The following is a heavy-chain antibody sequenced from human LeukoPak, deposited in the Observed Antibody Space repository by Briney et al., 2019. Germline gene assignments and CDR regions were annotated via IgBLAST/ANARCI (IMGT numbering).Heavy chain of an antibody. CDR1: GFAFSNFA. J-gene: IGHJ5*02. CDR2: VSYDGTIK. Sequence: GGSLRLSCAASGFAFSNFAMHCVRQAPGKGLEWVAVVSYDGTIKYYTDSAKGRFTISRDNSKNTLYLQMNSLRAEDTAVYYCAKDSDVVVASYASTWGQGTLVTVSS. D-gene: IGHD2-15*01. CDR3: AKDSDVVVASYAST. V-gene: IGHV3-30*04.